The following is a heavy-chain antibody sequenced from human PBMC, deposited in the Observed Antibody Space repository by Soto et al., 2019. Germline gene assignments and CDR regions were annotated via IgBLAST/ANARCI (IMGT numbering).Heavy chain of an antibody. D-gene: IGHD1-20*01. CDR2: IYYSGRT. CDR3: ARAQSNWNHDGFDF. Sequence: SETLSLTCIVSGGSISGYYWSWIRQPPGKGLEWIGNIYYSGRTNYNPSLKSRVTVSVDPSTNQFSLRLTSLSAADTAVYYCARAQSNWNHDGFDFWGQGTPVT. V-gene: IGHV4-59*01. CDR1: GGSISGYY. J-gene: IGHJ4*02.